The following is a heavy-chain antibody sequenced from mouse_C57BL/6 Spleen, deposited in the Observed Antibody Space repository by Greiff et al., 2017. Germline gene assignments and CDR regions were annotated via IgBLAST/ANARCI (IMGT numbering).Heavy chain of an antibody. CDR2: ILPGSVST. D-gene: IGHD1-1*01. V-gene: IGHV1-9*01. Sequence: QVQLQQSGAELMKPGASVKLSCKATGYTFTGYWIEWVKQRPGHGLEWIGEILPGSVSTNYNEKFKGKATFNADTSSNTAYMQLSSLTTEDSAIYYCAPYGSSLAWFAYWGQGTLVTVSA. CDR1: GYTFTGYW. J-gene: IGHJ3*01. CDR3: APYGSSLAWFAY.